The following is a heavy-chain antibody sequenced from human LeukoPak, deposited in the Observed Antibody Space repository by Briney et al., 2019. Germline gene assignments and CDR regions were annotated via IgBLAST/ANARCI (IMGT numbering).Heavy chain of an antibody. J-gene: IGHJ4*02. CDR3: ASSWDSSGWYDYFDY. Sequence: GGSLRLSCAASGFTFSDYYMSWIRQAPGKGLEWVSYISSSGSTIYYADSVKGRFTISTDNATNSLYLHMNSLRAEDTAVYYCASSWDSSGWYDYFDYWGQGTLVTVSS. CDR2: ISSSGSTI. D-gene: IGHD6-19*01. CDR1: GFTFSDYY. V-gene: IGHV3-11*01.